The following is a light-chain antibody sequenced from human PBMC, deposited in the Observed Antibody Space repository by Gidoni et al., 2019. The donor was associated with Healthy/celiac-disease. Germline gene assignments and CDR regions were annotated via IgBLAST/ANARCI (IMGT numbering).Light chain of an antibody. J-gene: IGKJ2*03. CDR3: QQYNSFSSS. CDR1: QCISSW. V-gene: IGKV1-5*03. Sequence: DIQMTQSPSTLSASVGDRVTITCRASQCISSWLAWYQQKPGKAPKLLIYKASSLESGVPSRFSGSGSGTEFTLTVSSLQPDDFATYYCQQYNSFSSSFGQGTKLEIK. CDR2: KAS.